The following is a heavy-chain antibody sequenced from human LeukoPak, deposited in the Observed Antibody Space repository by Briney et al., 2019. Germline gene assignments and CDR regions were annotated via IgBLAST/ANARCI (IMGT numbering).Heavy chain of an antibody. CDR3: ARDSRIGAAGTGFDY. V-gene: IGHV4-4*07. CDR2: IYASGIT. Sequence: PSETLSLTWTVSGGSISSYYWSWIRQPAGKGLEWIGRIYASGITNYNPSLKSRVNMSVDRSKNQFSLKLSSVTAADTAVYYCARDSRIGAAGTGFDYWGQGTLVTVSS. D-gene: IGHD6-13*01. J-gene: IGHJ4*02. CDR1: GGSISSYY.